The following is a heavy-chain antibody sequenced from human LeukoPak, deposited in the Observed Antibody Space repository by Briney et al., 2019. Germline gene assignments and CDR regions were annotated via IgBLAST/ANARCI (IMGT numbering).Heavy chain of an antibody. D-gene: IGHD2-2*01. CDR1: GYTFTSYY. J-gene: IGHJ2*01. V-gene: IGHV1-46*01. CDR2: INPIGGST. CDR3: ARAQGPVVVAPGANWYFDL. Sequence: ASVKVSCKASGYTFTSYYMHWVRQAPGQGLEWMGIINPIGGSTMYAQKFQGRVTMTRDTSTSTVYMELSSLRSEDTAVDYCARAQGPVVVAPGANWYFDLWGRGTLVTVSS.